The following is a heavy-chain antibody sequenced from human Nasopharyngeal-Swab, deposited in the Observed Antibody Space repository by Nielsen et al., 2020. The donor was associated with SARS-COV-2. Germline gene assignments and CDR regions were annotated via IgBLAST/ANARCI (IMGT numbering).Heavy chain of an antibody. Sequence: SVKVSCKASGGTFSSYAISWVRRAPGQGLEWMGGIIPIFGTANYAQKFQGRVTITADESTSTAYMELSSLRSEDTAVYYCAGATIFGVVIIGPTTGMDVWGKGTTVTVSS. V-gene: IGHV1-69*13. CDR3: AGATIFGVVIIGPTTGMDV. D-gene: IGHD3-3*01. CDR2: IIPIFGTA. CDR1: GGTFSSYA. J-gene: IGHJ6*04.